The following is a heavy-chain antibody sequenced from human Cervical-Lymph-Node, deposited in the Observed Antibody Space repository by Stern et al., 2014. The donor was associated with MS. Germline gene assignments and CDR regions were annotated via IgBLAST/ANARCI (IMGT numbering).Heavy chain of an antibody. V-gene: IGHV4-59*11. J-gene: IGHJ4*02. CDR3: ARLRGDAYNFDY. CDR1: GGSMTSHY. CDR2: VFHAGRS. D-gene: IGHD5-24*01. Sequence: QVQLQESGPGLVKPSETLSLTCTVSGGSMTSHYWSWIRQPPGERLEWIGLVFHAGRSTYNPSLRSRVTISVDTSKNQLSLKLISVTAADTAVYYCARLRGDAYNFDYWGQGTLVTVSS.